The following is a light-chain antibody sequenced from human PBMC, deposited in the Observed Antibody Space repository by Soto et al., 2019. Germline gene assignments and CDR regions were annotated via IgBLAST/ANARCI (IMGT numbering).Light chain of an antibody. CDR1: QSISSW. CDR2: KAS. CDR3: QQYNSYSIT. J-gene: IGKJ4*01. V-gene: IGKV1-5*03. Sequence: DFQMTQSPSTLSASAGDRVTITCRASQSISSWLAWYQQKPGKAPKLLIYKASSLESGVPSRFSGSGSGTEFTLTISSLQPDDFATYYCQQYNSYSITFGGGTKVDIK.